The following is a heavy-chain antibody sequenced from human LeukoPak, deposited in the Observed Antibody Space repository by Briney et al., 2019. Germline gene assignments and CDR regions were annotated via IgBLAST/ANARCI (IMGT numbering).Heavy chain of an antibody. CDR1: GYTLTSYY. D-gene: IGHD4-17*01. J-gene: IGHJ4*02. Sequence: GASVKVSCKASGYTLTSYYIHWVRQAPGQGLEWMGIINPSGGSTSYAQKFQGRVTMTRDTSTSTVYMELSSLRSEDTAVYYCARNGAAMTTVTTFGLYYFDYWGQGTLVTVSS. V-gene: IGHV1-46*01. CDR3: ARNGAAMTTVTTFGLYYFDY. CDR2: INPSGGST.